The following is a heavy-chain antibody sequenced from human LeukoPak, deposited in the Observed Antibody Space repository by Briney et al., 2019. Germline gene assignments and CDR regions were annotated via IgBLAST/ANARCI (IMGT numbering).Heavy chain of an antibody. V-gene: IGHV4-59*01. Sequence: SETLSLTCTVSGGSNSSYYWSWIRQPPGKGLEWIGYIYYSGSTNYNPSLKSRVTISVDTSKNQFSLKLSSVTAADTAVYYCARGLYSNYDFDYWGQGTLVTVSS. CDR3: ARGLYSNYDFDY. CDR2: IYYSGST. CDR1: GGSNSSYY. D-gene: IGHD4-11*01. J-gene: IGHJ4*02.